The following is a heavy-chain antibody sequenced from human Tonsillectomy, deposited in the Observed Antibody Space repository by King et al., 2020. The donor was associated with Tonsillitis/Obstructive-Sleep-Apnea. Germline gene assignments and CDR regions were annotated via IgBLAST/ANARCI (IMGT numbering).Heavy chain of an antibody. V-gene: IGHV4-39*02. D-gene: IGHD7-27*01. CDR1: GGSISSSSYY. CDR3: VRLTGEDAFDI. J-gene: IGHJ3*02. CDR2: NNYSGST. Sequence: LQLQESGPGLVKPSETLSLTCTVSGGSISSSSYYWGWIRQPPGKGLEWIGNNNYSGSTYYNPSLKSRVPISVDTSKNHFSLKLSSVTAAGTAVYYCVRLTGEDAFDIWGQGTMVTVSS.